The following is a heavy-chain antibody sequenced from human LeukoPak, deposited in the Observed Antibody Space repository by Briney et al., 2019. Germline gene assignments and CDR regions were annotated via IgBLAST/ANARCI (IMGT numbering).Heavy chain of an antibody. J-gene: IGHJ2*01. CDR3: AGRLDL. CDR2: INHSGST. CDR1: GGPFSGYY. Sequence: PSETLSLTCAVYGGPFSGYYWSWIRQPPGKGLEWIGEINHSGSTNYNPSLKSRVTISVDTSKNQFSLKLSSVTAADTAVYYCAGRLDLWGRGTLVTVSS. V-gene: IGHV4-34*01.